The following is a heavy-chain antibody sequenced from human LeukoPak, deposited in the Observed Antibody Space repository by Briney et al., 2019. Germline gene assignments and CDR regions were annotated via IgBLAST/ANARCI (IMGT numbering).Heavy chain of an antibody. CDR2: MYYSGST. Sequence: SETLSLTCTVSGGSMSRYYWSWIRQPPGGGLEWSGYMYYSGSTKYNPSLKSRVTISVEASKNQFSLKLSSVTAADTAVYYCARSSTGSYFDYWGQGTLVTVSS. CDR1: GGSMSRYY. J-gene: IGHJ4*02. D-gene: IGHD3-3*02. CDR3: ARSSTGSYFDY. V-gene: IGHV4-59*01.